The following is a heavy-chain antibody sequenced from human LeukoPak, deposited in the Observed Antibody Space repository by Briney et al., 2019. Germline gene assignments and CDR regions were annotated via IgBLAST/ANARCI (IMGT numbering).Heavy chain of an antibody. CDR2: IYPGDSDT. V-gene: IGHV5-51*01. Sequence: GESLKISCKGSGYNFASYWIGWVRQMPGKGLECMGIIYPGDSDTKYSPSFQGQVTISADKSISTAYLQWSSLEASDTAMYYCARLPTGASQSYWGQGTLVTVSS. D-gene: IGHD7-27*01. CDR1: GYNFASYW. CDR3: ARLPTGASQSY. J-gene: IGHJ4*02.